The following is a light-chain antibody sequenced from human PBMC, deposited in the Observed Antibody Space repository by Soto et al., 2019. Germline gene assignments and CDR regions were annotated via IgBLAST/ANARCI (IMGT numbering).Light chain of an antibody. CDR1: SRNFGGYNY. V-gene: IGLV2-14*01. CDR2: DVS. CDR3: SSYTSSSTLYV. J-gene: IGLJ1*01. Sequence: QSALTKPASVSGSPRQSLPIDNTGTSRNFGGYNYVSWYQQHPGKAPKLMIYDVSNRPSGVSNRFSGSKSGNTASLTISGLQAEDEADYYCSSYTSSSTLYVSGTGTKVTVL.